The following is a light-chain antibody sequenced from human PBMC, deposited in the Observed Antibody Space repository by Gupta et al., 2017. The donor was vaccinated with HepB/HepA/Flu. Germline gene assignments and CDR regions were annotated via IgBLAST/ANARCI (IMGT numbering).Light chain of an antibody. CDR3: QQRNNWPPLT. J-gene: IGKJ4*01. Sequence: ETVLTQSPATLSLSPGQRATLSCRASQSVNSYLAWYQQKPGQAPRLLIYDASQRATGIPARFSGSGYGTDXTLTISXREQEDFAVYYCQQRNNWPPLTFGXGTKVEI. CDR1: QSVNSY. V-gene: IGKV3-11*01. CDR2: DAS.